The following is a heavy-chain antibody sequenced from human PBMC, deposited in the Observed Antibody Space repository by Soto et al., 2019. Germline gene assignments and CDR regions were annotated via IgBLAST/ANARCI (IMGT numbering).Heavy chain of an antibody. Sequence: SETLSPTFRTYGWPFSAYYWSRIRQPPGKGLEWIGEINHSGSTKYNPSHRSRVTISVDTSKNQFSLKLSSVTAADTAVYYCARVGTYCSSTSCYGSSNYYYYYMDGWGKGTTVT. CDR3: ARVGTYCSSTSCYGSSNYYYYYMDG. J-gene: IGHJ6*03. CDR1: GWPFSAYY. CDR2: INHSGST. V-gene: IGHV4-34*01. D-gene: IGHD2-2*01.